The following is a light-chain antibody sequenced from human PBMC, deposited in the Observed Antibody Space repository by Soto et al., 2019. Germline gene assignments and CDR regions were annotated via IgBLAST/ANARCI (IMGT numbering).Light chain of an antibody. CDR1: QGISSY. CDR3: QQLNSYPWT. V-gene: IGKV1-9*01. CDR2: AAS. Sequence: IQLTQSPSSLSASVGDRVTITCRASQGISSYLAWYQQKPGKAPKLLIYAASTLQSGVPSRFSGSGSGTDFTLTISSLQPVDFATYYCQQLNSYPWTFGQGTKVEIK. J-gene: IGKJ1*01.